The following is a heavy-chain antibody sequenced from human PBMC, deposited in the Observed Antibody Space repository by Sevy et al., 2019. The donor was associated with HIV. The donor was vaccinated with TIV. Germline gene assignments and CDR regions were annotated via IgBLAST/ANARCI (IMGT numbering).Heavy chain of an antibody. D-gene: IGHD6-6*01. CDR2: IRYDGSNK. CDR3: ASPRPSIAAPPRGYYYYGMDV. Sequence: GGSLRLSCAASGFTFSSDGMHWVRQAPGKGLEWVAFIRYDGSNKYYADSVKGRFTISRDNSKNTLYLQMNSLRAEDTAVYYCASPRPSIAAPPRGYYYYGMDVWGQGTTVTVSS. J-gene: IGHJ6*02. V-gene: IGHV3-30*02. CDR1: GFTFSSDG.